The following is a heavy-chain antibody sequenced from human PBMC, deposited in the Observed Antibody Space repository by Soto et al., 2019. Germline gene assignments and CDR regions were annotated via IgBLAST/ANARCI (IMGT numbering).Heavy chain of an antibody. V-gene: IGHV3-30*18. Sequence: GGSLRLSCAASGFTFSSYGMHWVRQAPGKGLEWVAVISYDGSNKYYADSVKGRFTISRDNSKNTLYLQMNSLGAEDTAVYYCAKWRTYYDFWSGYPEGDYWGQGTLVTVSS. J-gene: IGHJ4*02. D-gene: IGHD3-3*01. CDR1: GFTFSSYG. CDR2: ISYDGSNK. CDR3: AKWRTYYDFWSGYPEGDY.